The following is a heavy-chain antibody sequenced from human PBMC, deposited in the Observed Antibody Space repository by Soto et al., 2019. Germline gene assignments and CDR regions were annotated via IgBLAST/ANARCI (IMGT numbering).Heavy chain of an antibody. CDR2: INAYNGNT. Sequence: QVQLVQSGAEVKKPGASVKVSCKASGYPFTSYAISWVRQAPGQGLEWMGWINAYNGNTNYAQKLQGRVTMTTDTSTSTVYMELTSLRSDDTAVYYCARSGIAAAGFGNWFDPWGRGTLVTVSS. V-gene: IGHV1-18*01. J-gene: IGHJ5*02. CDR1: GYPFTSYA. D-gene: IGHD6-13*01. CDR3: ARSGIAAAGFGNWFDP.